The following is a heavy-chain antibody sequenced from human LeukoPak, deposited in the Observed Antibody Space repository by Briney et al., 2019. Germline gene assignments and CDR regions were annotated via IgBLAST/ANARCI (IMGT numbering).Heavy chain of an antibody. V-gene: IGHV4-4*07. CDR3: ARGRYCSADICSGGDAFDI. CDR2: IYTRGST. CDR1: GGSINNYY. J-gene: IGHJ3*02. Sequence: QPSETLSLTCTVSGGSINNYYWSWIRQPAGKGLEWIGRIYTRGSTNYNPSLKSRVTMSVDTSKNQFSLKLSSVTAADTAAYYCARGRYCSADICSGGDAFDIWGQGTMVSVSS. D-gene: IGHD2-15*01.